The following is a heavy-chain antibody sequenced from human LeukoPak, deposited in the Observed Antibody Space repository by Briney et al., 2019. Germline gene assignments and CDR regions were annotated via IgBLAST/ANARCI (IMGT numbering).Heavy chain of an antibody. CDR3: VRGVGGEYFYFDR. V-gene: IGHV4-30-4*07. D-gene: IGHD1-26*01. CDR2: IYHSGAA. Sequence: SETLSLTCGVSGDSISSDGHSWSWIRQPPGKGLEWVGYIYHSGAAYHNPSLKSRLALSVDTSNNRFSLRLRSLTAADTAVYYCVRGVGGEYFYFDRWGQGALVTVSA. CDR1: GDSISSDGHS. J-gene: IGHJ4*02.